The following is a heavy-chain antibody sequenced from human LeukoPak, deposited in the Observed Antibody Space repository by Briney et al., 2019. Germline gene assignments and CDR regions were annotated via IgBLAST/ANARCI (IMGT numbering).Heavy chain of an antibody. D-gene: IGHD5-12*01. J-gene: IGHJ4*02. CDR2: ISSSSSYI. Sequence: PGRSLRLSCATSGFTLSSYSMDWVRQAPGKGLEWVSSISSSSSYIYYADSVKGRFTISRDNAKNSLDLQMNSLRVEDTAVYHCARRGSGYTGPIDYWGQGTLVTVSS. CDR3: ARRGSGYTGPIDY. V-gene: IGHV3-21*01. CDR1: GFTLSSYS.